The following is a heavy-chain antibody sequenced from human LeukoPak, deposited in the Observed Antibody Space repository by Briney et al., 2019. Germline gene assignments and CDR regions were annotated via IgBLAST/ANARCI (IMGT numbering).Heavy chain of an antibody. D-gene: IGHD6-19*01. CDR1: GLIFSKYW. CDR3: ARDASALY. J-gene: IGHJ4*02. Sequence: GGSLRLSCAASGLIFSKYWMTWVRQAPGKGLEWVASIKPDGSEKYYLDSVKGRFTIFRDNARDSLYLQMNSLRDDDTSVYFCARDASALYWGRGTLVTVSS. CDR2: IKPDGSEK. V-gene: IGHV3-7*01.